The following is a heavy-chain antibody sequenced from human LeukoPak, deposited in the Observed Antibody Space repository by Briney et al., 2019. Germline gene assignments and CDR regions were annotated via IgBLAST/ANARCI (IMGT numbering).Heavy chain of an antibody. CDR2: ISGSGGST. CDR3: AVIRGYTNSWPLDY. CDR1: GFTFSIFA. J-gene: IGHJ4*02. V-gene: IGHV3-23*01. D-gene: IGHD6-13*01. Sequence: GGSLRLSCAASGFTFSIFAMSWVRQAPGKGLEWVSTISGSGGSTYYADSVKGRFTISRDNSKNTLYLQMNSLRAEDTAVYYCAVIRGYTNSWPLDYWGQGALVTVSS.